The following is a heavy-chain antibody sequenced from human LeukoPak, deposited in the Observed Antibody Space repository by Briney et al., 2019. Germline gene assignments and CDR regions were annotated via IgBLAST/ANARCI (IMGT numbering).Heavy chain of an antibody. V-gene: IGHV3-53*01. J-gene: IGHJ4*02. CDR1: GFIDRNNH. D-gene: IGHD3-10*01. CDR2: IYSGGST. CDR3: AREPLPSEYYFDY. Sequence: PGGSLRLSCAASGFIDRNNHMSSLRQAPGKGLEWVSVIYSGGSTYYADAVKGRFTIFRDNSKNTLYLQMNSLRAEDTAVYYCAREPLPSEYYFDYWGQGTLVTVSS.